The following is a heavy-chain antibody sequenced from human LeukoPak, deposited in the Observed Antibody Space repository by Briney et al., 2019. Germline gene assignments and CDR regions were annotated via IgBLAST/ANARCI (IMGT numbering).Heavy chain of an antibody. CDR2: IHFSGNT. CDR3: ARAFWSSPLDY. J-gene: IGHJ4*02. CDR1: GGSISSYY. Sequence: PSETLSLTCTVSGGSISSYYWSWIRQSPGKGLEWIGYIHFSGNTNYNPSLKSRVTISSDTSKNQFSLKLSSVTAADTAVYYCARAFWSSPLDYWGQGTLVTVSS. V-gene: IGHV4-59*01. D-gene: IGHD3-3*01.